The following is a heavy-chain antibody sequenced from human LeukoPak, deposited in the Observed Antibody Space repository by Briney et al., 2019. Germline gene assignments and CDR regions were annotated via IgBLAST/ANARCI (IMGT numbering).Heavy chain of an antibody. CDR3: ARDGRSGWHYFDH. D-gene: IGHD6-19*01. J-gene: IGHJ4*02. CDR1: GYTFTDYY. V-gene: IGHV1-2*02. Sequence: ASVKVSCKASGYTFTDYYTHWVRQAPAQALEWMGCINPNSGGTNYAQKFQDRVTMTRDTSINTAYMELSSLRSDDTAVYYCARDGRSGWHYFDHWGQGTLVTVSS. CDR2: INPNSGGT.